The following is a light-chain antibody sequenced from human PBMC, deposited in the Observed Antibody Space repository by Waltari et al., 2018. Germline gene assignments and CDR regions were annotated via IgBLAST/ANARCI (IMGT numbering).Light chain of an antibody. CDR2: GAS. Sequence: EVVLTQSPGTLSLSQGARATLSCRASQIFRNTLAWYQWKPGQAPRLLIYGASNRATGIPGRISGSGSGTDFTLTISSLEPEDSAVYYCQQGNIWPPIIFGGGTKVVIK. J-gene: IGKJ4*01. CDR1: QIFRNT. V-gene: IGKV3-11*01. CDR3: QQGNIWPPII.